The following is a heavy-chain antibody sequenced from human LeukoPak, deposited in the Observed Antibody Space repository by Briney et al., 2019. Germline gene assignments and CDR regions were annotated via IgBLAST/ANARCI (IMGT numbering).Heavy chain of an antibody. CDR3: ARHGNHYYYGMDV. J-gene: IGHJ6*02. CDR2: ICNSGST. Sequence: PSETLSLTCTVSGGSISSYCWSWIRQPPGKGLEWIGYICNSGSTNYNPSLKSRVTISVDTSKNQFSLKLSSVTAADTAVYYCARHGNHYYYGMDVWGQGTTVTVSS. D-gene: IGHD1-14*01. V-gene: IGHV4-59*08. CDR1: GGSISSYC.